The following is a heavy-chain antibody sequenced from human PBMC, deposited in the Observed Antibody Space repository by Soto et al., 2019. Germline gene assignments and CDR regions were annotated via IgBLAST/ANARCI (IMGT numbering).Heavy chain of an antibody. CDR2: IYYSGST. J-gene: IGHJ4*02. V-gene: IGHV4-31*03. Sequence: QVQLQESGPGLVKPSQTLSLTCTVSGGSISSGGYYWSWIRQHPGKGLEWIGYIYYSGSTYYNPSLKSRVTISVDTSKDQFSLKLSSVTAADTAVYYWARETIKQLWLPFDYWGQGTLVTVSS. D-gene: IGHD5-18*01. CDR1: GGSISSGGYY. CDR3: ARETIKQLWLPFDY.